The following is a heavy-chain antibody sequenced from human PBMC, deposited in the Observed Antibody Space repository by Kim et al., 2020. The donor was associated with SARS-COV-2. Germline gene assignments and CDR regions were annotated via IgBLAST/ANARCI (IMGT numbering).Heavy chain of an antibody. CDR2: ISSSGSTI. D-gene: IGHD6-19*01. Sequence: GGSLRLSCAASGLTLSDYYMSWIRQAPGKGLEWVSYISSSGSTIYYADSVKGRFTISRDNAKNSLYLQMNSLRAEDTAVYYCAREGQWLENDAFDIWGQGTMVTVSS. CDR3: AREGQWLENDAFDI. V-gene: IGHV3-11*04. J-gene: IGHJ3*02. CDR1: GLTLSDYY.